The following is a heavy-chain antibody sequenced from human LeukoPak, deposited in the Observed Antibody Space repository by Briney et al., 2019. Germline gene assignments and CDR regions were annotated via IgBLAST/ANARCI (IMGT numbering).Heavy chain of an antibody. J-gene: IGHJ4*02. D-gene: IGHD5-12*01. V-gene: IGHV3-9*01. Sequence: PGGSLRLSCAASGFTFDDYAMHWVRQAPGKGLEWVSGISWNSGSIGYADSVKGRFTISRDNAKNSLYLQMNSLRAEDTALYYCAKAPISRGYSGYDLPPYFDYWGQGTLVTVSS. CDR1: GFTFDDYA. CDR3: AKAPISRGYSGYDLPPYFDY. CDR2: ISWNSGSI.